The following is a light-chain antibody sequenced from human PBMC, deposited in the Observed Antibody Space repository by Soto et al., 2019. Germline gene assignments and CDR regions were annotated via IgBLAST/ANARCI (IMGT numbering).Light chain of an antibody. CDR2: RAS. Sequence: DVEMTQSPLSLPVSLGQAASISCRSRQSLIHSDGGTYLNWFQQRPGQSPRRLISRASNRDSGIPDRCSGSGSGTDFTLKISRVEAEDVAVYYCMQGTYWPWTLGQGTKVDIK. CDR3: MQGTYWPWT. CDR1: QSLIHSDGGTY. J-gene: IGKJ1*01. V-gene: IGKV2-30*02.